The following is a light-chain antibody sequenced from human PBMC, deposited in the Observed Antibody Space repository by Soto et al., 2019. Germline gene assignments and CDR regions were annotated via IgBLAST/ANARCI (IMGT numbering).Light chain of an antibody. CDR1: RNVAKW. Sequence: DIQMTQSPPTLSASVGDRVSLSCWASRNVAKWLAWFQQKQGGAPKILIQKATSLPDGVPLRFSGSGSETEFTLTINRLQPDDSETYYGQQYTLFPWTFGQGTKVDIK. CDR3: QQYTLFPWT. V-gene: IGKV1-5*03. J-gene: IGKJ1*01. CDR2: KAT.